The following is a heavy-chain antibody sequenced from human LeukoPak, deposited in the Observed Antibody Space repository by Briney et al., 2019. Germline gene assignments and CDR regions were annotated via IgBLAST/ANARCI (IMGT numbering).Heavy chain of an antibody. CDR3: ARGNGAAAGFDY. D-gene: IGHD6-13*01. J-gene: IGHJ4*02. CDR2: IIPIFGTA. Sequence: ASVKVSCKASGGTFSSYAISWVRQAPGQGLEWMGGIIPIFGTANYAQKFQGRVTITADESTSTAYMELSSLRSEDTAVYYCARGNGAAAGFDYWGQGTLVTVSS. V-gene: IGHV1-69*13. CDR1: GGTFSSYA.